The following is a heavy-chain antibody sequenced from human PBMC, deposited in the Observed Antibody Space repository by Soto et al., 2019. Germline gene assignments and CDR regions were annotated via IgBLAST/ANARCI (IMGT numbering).Heavy chain of an antibody. V-gene: IGHV3-30*03. CDR2: MSYDGSDT. D-gene: IGHD3-10*02. J-gene: IGHJ4*02. CDR3: TIVRVADSALEH. CDR1: GFIFSNNG. Sequence: QVQLVEYGGGVVQPGRSLRLSCVCSGFIFSNNGMQWVRKTPGKGLEWVAFMSYDGSDTFYADSVKGRFFISRDNSKNTLFLHMSNLRAEDTAMYYCTIVRVADSALEHWGQGTLVTVSS.